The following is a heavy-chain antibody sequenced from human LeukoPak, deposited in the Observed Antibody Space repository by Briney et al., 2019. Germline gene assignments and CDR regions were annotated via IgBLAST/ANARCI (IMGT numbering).Heavy chain of an antibody. V-gene: IGHV3-30*18. J-gene: IGHJ4*02. Sequence: GGSLRLSCAASGFTFSSYGMHWVRQAPGKGLEWVAVISYDGSNKYYADSVKGRFTISRDNSKNTLYLQMNSLRAEDTAVYYCAKDNRAYYGSGSYYIDYWGQGTLVTVSS. CDR2: ISYDGSNK. CDR1: GFTFSSYG. CDR3: AKDNRAYYGSGSYYIDY. D-gene: IGHD3-10*01.